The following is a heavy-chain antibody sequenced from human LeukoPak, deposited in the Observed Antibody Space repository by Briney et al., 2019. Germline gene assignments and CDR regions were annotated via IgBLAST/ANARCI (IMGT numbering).Heavy chain of an antibody. Sequence: PGGSLRLSCTVSGFTVSTNSMSWVRQAPGKGLEWVSVIYTGGSTYYADSVKGRFTISRDNSKNTLYLQMNSLRAEDTAVYYCARDSSRYYGVFDYWDQGTLVTVSS. V-gene: IGHV3-53*01. CDR1: GFTVSTNS. CDR2: IYTGGST. D-gene: IGHD3-22*01. CDR3: ARDSSRYYGVFDY. J-gene: IGHJ4*02.